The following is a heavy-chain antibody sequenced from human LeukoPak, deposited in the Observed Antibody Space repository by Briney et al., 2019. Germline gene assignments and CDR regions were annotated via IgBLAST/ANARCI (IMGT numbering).Heavy chain of an antibody. V-gene: IGHV3-74*03. Sequence: GGSLRLSCAASGFTLSTYWMYWVRQAPGKGLMCVSRINPDGSATTYADSVKGRFTISKDNAKNTLYLQMNGLTAEDTALYYCTISASGMRYLAYWGQGTLVTVSS. J-gene: IGHJ4*02. CDR1: GFTLSTYW. CDR3: TISASGMRYLAY. D-gene: IGHD3-10*01. CDR2: INPDGSAT.